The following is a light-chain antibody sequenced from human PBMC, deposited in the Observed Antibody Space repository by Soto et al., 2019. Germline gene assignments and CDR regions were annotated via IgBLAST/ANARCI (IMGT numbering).Light chain of an antibody. CDR2: DAS. CDR1: QSISSW. J-gene: IGKJ4*01. Sequence: DIQMTQSPSTLSASVGDRVTITCRASQSISSWLAWYQQKLGRAPRLLIYDASSLESGVPSRFSGSGYGTEFSLTLSSLQPDDFATYYCQQYNTYSSLNFGGGTKVEIK. CDR3: QQYNTYSSLN. V-gene: IGKV1-5*01.